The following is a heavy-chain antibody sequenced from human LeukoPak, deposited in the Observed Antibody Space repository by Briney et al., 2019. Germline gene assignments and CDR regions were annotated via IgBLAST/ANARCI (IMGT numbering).Heavy chain of an antibody. CDR1: GYTFTGYY. V-gene: IGHV1-2*02. CDR3: ARANGGGAYYPFDY. D-gene: IGHD4-17*01. Sequence: ASVKVSCKASGYTFTGYYMHWVRQAPGQGLEWMGWINPYSGDTDSAQKFQGRVAVTRDTSITTAYMDLSRLTSDDTAVYYCARANGGGAYYPFDYWGQGALVTVSS. J-gene: IGHJ4*02. CDR2: INPYSGDT.